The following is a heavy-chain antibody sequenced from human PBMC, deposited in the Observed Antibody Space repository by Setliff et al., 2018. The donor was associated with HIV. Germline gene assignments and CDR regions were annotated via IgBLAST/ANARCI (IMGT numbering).Heavy chain of an antibody. Sequence: GGSLRLSCVASGFLVNINYMSWVRQAPGKGLEWVSVIYSVGNTYYADSVKGRFTISRDNAKNSLYLQMNSLRAEDTAVYYCATPLWSVDTTMLMWPGYWGQGTLVTVSS. CDR2: IYSVGNT. J-gene: IGHJ4*02. CDR1: GFLVNINY. CDR3: ATPLWSVDTTMLMWPGY. V-gene: IGHV3-66*01. D-gene: IGHD5-18*01.